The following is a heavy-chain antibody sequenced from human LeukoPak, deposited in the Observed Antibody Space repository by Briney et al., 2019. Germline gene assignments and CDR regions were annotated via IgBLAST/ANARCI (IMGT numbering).Heavy chain of an antibody. J-gene: IGHJ4*02. CDR1: GFTFSSYG. CDR2: IRYDGSNI. Sequence: PGGSLRLSCAASGFTFSSYGMHWVRQAPGKGLEWVAFIRYDGSNIYYADSVKGRFTISRDNSKNTLYLQMNSLRAEDTAVYYCAKGPMTTVTKAREEYYFDYWGQGTLVTVSS. D-gene: IGHD4-17*01. V-gene: IGHV3-30*02. CDR3: AKGPMTTVTKAREEYYFDY.